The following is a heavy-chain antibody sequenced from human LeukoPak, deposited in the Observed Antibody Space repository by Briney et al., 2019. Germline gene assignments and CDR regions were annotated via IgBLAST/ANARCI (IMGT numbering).Heavy chain of an antibody. V-gene: IGHV4-39*07. D-gene: IGHD5-18*01. J-gene: IGHJ4*02. CDR1: GGSISSSSYY. CDR3: ARVTRKQLWPYYFDY. Sequence: KASETLSLTCTVSGGSISSSSYYWGWIRQPPGKGLEWIGSIYHSGSTYYNPSLKSRVTISVDTSKNQFSLKLSSMTAADTAVYYCARVTRKQLWPYYFDYWGQGTLVTVSS. CDR2: IYHSGST.